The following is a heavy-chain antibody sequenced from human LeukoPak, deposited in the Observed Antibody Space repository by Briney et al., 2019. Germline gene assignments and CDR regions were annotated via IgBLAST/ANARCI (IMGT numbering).Heavy chain of an antibody. J-gene: IGHJ3*02. V-gene: IGHV3-64*01. D-gene: IGHD6-13*01. Sequence: PGGSLRLSCAASGITFSSHAMHWVRRAPGKGLEYVSAISGNGYNTWYANSVKGRFTISRDSSKNTLYLQMGSLRAEDMAVYYCARASIAAAGPHDVYDIWGQGTMVTVSS. CDR1: GITFSSHA. CDR3: ARASIAAAGPHDVYDI. CDR2: ISGNGYNT.